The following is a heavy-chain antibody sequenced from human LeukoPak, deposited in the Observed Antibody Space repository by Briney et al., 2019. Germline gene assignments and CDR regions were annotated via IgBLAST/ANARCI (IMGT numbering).Heavy chain of an antibody. CDR2: IYTSGST. CDR1: GGPISSGSYY. J-gene: IGHJ6*03. CDR3: ARVGIVPAVDHHYYYMDV. D-gene: IGHD2-2*01. V-gene: IGHV4-61*02. Sequence: SETLSLTCTVSGGPISSGSYYWSWIRQPAGKGLEWIGRIYTSGSTNYDPSLKSRVTISVDTSKNQFSLKLSSVTAADTAVYYCARVGIVPAVDHHYYYMDVWGKGTTVTVSS.